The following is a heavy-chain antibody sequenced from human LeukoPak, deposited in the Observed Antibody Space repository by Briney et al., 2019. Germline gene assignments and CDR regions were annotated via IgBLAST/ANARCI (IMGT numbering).Heavy chain of an antibody. CDR3: AKGFGDYYYYYGMDV. D-gene: IGHD3-10*01. CDR2: ISGSGGST. CDR1: ESTFSSYA. Sequence: GGSLRLSCAASESTFSSYAMSWVRQAPGKGLEWVSAISGSGGSTYYADSVKGRFTISRDNSKNTLYLQMNSLRAEDTAVYYCAKGFGDYYYYYGMDVWGQGTTVTVSS. J-gene: IGHJ6*02. V-gene: IGHV3-23*01.